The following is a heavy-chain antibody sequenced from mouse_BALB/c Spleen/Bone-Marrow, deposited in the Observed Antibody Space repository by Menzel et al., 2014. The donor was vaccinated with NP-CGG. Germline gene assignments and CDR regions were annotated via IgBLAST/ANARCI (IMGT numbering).Heavy chain of an antibody. CDR2: IRNKANGYTT. Sequence: VQLQQSGGGLVRPGGSLRFSCATSGFTFTDYYMNWVRQPPGKALEWLGFIRNKANGYTTEYSTSVKGRFTISRDNSQSILYLQMNTLRGEDSATCYCTRDKGSVFFDYWGQGTTLTVSS. CDR3: TRDKGSVFFDY. V-gene: IGHV7-3*02. CDR1: GFTFTDYY. J-gene: IGHJ2*01. D-gene: IGHD1-3*01.